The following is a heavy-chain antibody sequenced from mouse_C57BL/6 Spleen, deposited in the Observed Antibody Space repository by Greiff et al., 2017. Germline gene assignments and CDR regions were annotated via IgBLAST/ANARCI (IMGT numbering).Heavy chain of an antibody. Sequence: EVQGVESGGGLVKPGGSLKLSCAASGFTFSDYGMHWVRQAPEKGLEWVAYISSGSSTIYYADTVKGRFTISRDNAKNTLFLQMTSLRSEDTAMYYCARFYYDSYAMDYWGQGTSVTVSS. CDR1: GFTFSDYG. CDR3: ARFYYDSYAMDY. D-gene: IGHD2-4*01. CDR2: ISSGSSTI. V-gene: IGHV5-17*01. J-gene: IGHJ4*01.